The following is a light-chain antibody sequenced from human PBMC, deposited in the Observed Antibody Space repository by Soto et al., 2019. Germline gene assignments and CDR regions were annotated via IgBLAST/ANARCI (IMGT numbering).Light chain of an antibody. CDR2: GTS. CDR1: QSVTSN. V-gene: IGKV3-15*01. CDR3: QQYYNWPYT. J-gene: IGKJ2*01. Sequence: EIVMTQSPGTLSVSPGEGATLSCRASQSVTSNLAWYQQQPGQAPRLLIYGTSTRATGIPARLSGSGSGTEFTLTISSLQSEDFAVYYCQQYYNWPYTFGQGTKLEIK.